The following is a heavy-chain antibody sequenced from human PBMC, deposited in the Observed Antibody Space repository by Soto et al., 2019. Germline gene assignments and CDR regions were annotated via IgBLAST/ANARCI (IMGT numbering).Heavy chain of an antibody. CDR2: ISAYNGNT. CDR3: AREGEYDFWSGNPRARYFDY. V-gene: IGHV1-18*01. D-gene: IGHD3-3*01. J-gene: IGHJ4*02. Sequence: ASVKVSCTASGYTFTSYGISWVRQAPGQGLEWMGWISAYNGNTNYAQKLQGRVTMTTDTSTSTAYMELRSLRSDDTAVYYCAREGEYDFWSGNPRARYFDYWGQGTLVTVSS. CDR1: GYTFTSYG.